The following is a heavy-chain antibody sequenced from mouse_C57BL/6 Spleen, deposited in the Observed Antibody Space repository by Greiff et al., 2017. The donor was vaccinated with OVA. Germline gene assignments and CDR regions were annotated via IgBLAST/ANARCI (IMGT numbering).Heavy chain of an antibody. V-gene: IGHV1-81*01. CDR3: ARYGYDVYAMDY. D-gene: IGHD2-2*01. J-gene: IGHJ4*01. CDR2: IYPRSGNT. Sequence: QVQLQQSGAELARPGASVKLSCKASGYTFTSYGISWAKQRTGQGLEWIGEIYPRSGNTYYNEKFKGKATLTADKSSSTAYMELRSLTSEDSAVYFCARYGYDVYAMDYWGQGTSVTVSS. CDR1: GYTFTSYG.